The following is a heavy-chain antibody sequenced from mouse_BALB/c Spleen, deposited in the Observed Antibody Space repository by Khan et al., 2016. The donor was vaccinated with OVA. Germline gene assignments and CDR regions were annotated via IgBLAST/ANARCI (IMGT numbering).Heavy chain of an antibody. Sequence: VQLQQSGTVLARPGASVKMSCKASGYSFTSYLTHWVKQRPGQGLEWIGDIYPGNSDTNYRQKFKDKAKLTAGTSASTAYMELSSLTNEDSAVYYCTRGGYSSFAYWGQGTLVTVSA. V-gene: IGHV1-5*01. CDR2: IYPGNSDT. CDR3: TRGGYSSFAY. J-gene: IGHJ3*01. CDR1: GYSFTSYL. D-gene: IGHD1-3*01.